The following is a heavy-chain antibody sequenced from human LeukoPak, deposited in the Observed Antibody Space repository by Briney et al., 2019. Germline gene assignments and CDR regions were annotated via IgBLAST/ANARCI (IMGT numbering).Heavy chain of an antibody. J-gene: IGHJ4*02. CDR2: IYTSGTT. CDR1: GGSISSYY. CDR3: ARFSSIAAAFDY. V-gene: IGHV4-4*07. D-gene: IGHD6-13*01. Sequence: SETLSLTCSVSGGSISSYYWSWIRQPAGKGLEWIGRIYTSGTTHYNPSLKSRVTMSVDTSKNQFSLNLSSVTAADTAVYYCARFSSIAAAFDYWGLGTLVTVSS.